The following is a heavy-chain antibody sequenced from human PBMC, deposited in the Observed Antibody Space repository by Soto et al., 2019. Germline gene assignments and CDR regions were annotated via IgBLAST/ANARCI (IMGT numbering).Heavy chain of an antibody. Sequence: PSETLSLSCAVYGGSFSGYYWSWIRQPPGNGLEWIGEINHSGSTNYNPSLKSRVTLSVDTSKNQFSLKLSSLTAADTAVYYCARGPRLLHYWGQGTLVTVSS. V-gene: IGHV4-34*01. CDR3: ARGPRLLHY. CDR2: INHSGST. J-gene: IGHJ4*02. D-gene: IGHD3-22*01. CDR1: GGSFSGYY.